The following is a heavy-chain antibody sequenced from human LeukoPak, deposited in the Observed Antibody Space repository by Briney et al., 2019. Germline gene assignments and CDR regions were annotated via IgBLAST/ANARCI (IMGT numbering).Heavy chain of an antibody. CDR2: ISSSGSTI. J-gene: IGHJ4*02. CDR1: GFTFSSYG. D-gene: IGHD6-19*01. CDR3: ARGGEQWLGYFDY. Sequence: GGSLRLSCAASGFTFSSYGMHWIRQAPGKGLEWVSYISSSGSTIYYADSVKGRFTISRGNAKNSLYLQMNSLRAEDTAVYYCARGGEQWLGYFDYWGQGTLVTVSS. V-gene: IGHV3-48*01.